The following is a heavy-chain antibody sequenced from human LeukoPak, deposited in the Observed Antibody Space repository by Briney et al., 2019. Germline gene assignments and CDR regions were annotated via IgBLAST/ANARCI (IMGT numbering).Heavy chain of an antibody. CDR3: ASCTKYYDYVWGSLHAFDI. D-gene: IGHD3-16*01. CDR1: GFTFSGFW. CDR2: IEEDGSGK. J-gene: IGHJ3*02. Sequence: GGSLRLSCAASGFTFSGFWMNWVRQAPGKGLEWVAKIEEDGSGKYYVDSVKGRFTISRDNAKNSLFLQMNGLRVEDTAVYYCASCTKYYDYVWGSLHAFDIWGQGTMVTVSS. V-gene: IGHV3-7*01.